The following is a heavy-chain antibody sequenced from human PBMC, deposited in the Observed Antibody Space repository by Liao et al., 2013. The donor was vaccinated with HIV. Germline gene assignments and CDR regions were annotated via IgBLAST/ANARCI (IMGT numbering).Heavy chain of an antibody. CDR3: ARAPLFTYFRTGDYTYYFVL. D-gene: IGHD3/OR15-3a*01. CDR2: IYHTGST. V-gene: IGHV4-30-2*01. J-gene: IGHJ4*03. Sequence: LRESGSRLVKPSQTLSLTCTVSGGSITNGGYSWSWVRQPPGKGLEYIGYIYHTGSTRYNPSLESRVTISVDTSKNQFSLNLSSVTAADTAVYYCARAPLFTYFRTGDYTYYFVLLGPR. CDR1: GGSITNGGYS.